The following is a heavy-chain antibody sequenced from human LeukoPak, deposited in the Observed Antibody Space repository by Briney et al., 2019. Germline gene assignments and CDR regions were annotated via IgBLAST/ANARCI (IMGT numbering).Heavy chain of an antibody. J-gene: IGHJ4*02. V-gene: IGHV1-58*02. CDR3: AGTPWFGELTLDY. Sequence: SVTVSCKASGFTFTSSTIQWVRQARGQRLEWIGWIVVGSGNKNYAQKFQERVIITRDMSTTTVYMELSSLRSEDTAVYYCAGTPWFGELTLDYWGQGTLVAVSS. CDR2: IVVGSGNK. D-gene: IGHD3-10*01. CDR1: GFTFTSST.